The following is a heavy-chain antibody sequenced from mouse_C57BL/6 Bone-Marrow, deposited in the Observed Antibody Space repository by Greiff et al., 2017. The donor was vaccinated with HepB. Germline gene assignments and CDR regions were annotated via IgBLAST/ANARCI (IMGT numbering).Heavy chain of an antibody. Sequence: EVKLVESGGGLVQPGGSLKLSCAASGFTFSDYYMYWVRQTPEKRLEWVAYISNGGGSTYYPDTVKGRFTISRDNAKNTLYLQMSRLKSEDTAMYYCARHEEAMDYWGQGTSVTVSS. CDR3: ARHEEAMDY. CDR2: ISNGGGST. V-gene: IGHV5-12*01. J-gene: IGHJ4*01. CDR1: GFTFSDYY.